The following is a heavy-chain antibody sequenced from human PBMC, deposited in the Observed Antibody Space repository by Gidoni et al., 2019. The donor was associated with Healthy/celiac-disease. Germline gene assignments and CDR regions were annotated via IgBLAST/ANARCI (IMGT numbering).Heavy chain of an antibody. V-gene: IGHV1-46*01. D-gene: IGHD3-22*01. Sequence: QVQLVQSGAEVKKPGASVKVSCKASGYPFTSYYMHWVRQAPGQGLEWMGIINPSGGSTSYAQKFQGRVTMTRDTSTSTVYMELSSLRSEDTAVYYCARDRDYYDSSGLGAFDIWGQGTMVTVSS. CDR1: GYPFTSYY. CDR3: ARDRDYYDSSGLGAFDI. CDR2: INPSGGST. J-gene: IGHJ3*02.